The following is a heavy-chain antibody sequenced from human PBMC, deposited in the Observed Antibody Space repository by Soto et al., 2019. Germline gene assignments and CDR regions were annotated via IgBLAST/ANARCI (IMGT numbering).Heavy chain of an antibody. V-gene: IGHV4-39*01. CDR1: GGSISSSSYY. CDR3: ARGSYSSSSNWFDP. Sequence: QLQLQESGPGLVKPSETLSLTCTVSGGSISSSSYYWGWIRQPPGKGLEWIGSIYYSGRTYYNPSLKSRVTISVDTSKNQFSLKLSSVTAADTAVYYCARGSYSSSSNWFDPWGQGTLVTVSS. D-gene: IGHD6-6*01. J-gene: IGHJ5*02. CDR2: IYYSGRT.